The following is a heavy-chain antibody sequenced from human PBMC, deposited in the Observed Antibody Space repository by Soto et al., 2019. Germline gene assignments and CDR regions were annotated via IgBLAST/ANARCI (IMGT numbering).Heavy chain of an antibody. CDR1: GITFSSYA. CDR2: ISGSGGST. CDR3: AKPPIWFGDLSVDV. D-gene: IGHD3-10*01. J-gene: IGHJ6*02. V-gene: IGHV3-23*01. Sequence: PGGSLRLSCVASGITFSSYAMSWVRQAPGKGLEWVSAISGSGGSTYYADSVKGRFTISRDNSKNTLYLQMNSLRAEDTAVYYCAKPPIWFGDLSVDVWGQGTTVTVSS.